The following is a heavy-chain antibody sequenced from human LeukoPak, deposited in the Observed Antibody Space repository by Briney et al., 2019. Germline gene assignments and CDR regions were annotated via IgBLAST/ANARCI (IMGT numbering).Heavy chain of an antibody. CDR1: GYTFTSYG. Sequence: ASVKVSCKASGYTFTSYGISWVRQAPGQGLEWMGIINPSGGSTSYAQKFQGRVTMTRDTSTSTVYMELSSLRSEDTAVYYCARDQSDSSGWHGGSHGYYYYGMDVWGQGTTVTVSS. D-gene: IGHD6-19*01. CDR3: ARDQSDSSGWHGGSHGYYYYGMDV. J-gene: IGHJ6*02. V-gene: IGHV1-46*01. CDR2: INPSGGST.